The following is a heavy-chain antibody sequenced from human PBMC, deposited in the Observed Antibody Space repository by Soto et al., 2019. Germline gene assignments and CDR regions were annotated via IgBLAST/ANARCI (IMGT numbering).Heavy chain of an antibody. J-gene: IGHJ6*02. D-gene: IGHD4-17*01. CDR2: ISYDGSNK. CDR3: AKDGGAYGMDV. CDR1: GFTVSSNY. V-gene: IGHV3-30*18. Sequence: SLRLSCAASGFTVSSNYMNWVRQAPGKGLEWVAVISYDGSNKYYADSVKGRFTISRDNSKNTLYLQMNSLRAEDTAVYYCAKDGGAYGMDVWGQGTTVTVSS.